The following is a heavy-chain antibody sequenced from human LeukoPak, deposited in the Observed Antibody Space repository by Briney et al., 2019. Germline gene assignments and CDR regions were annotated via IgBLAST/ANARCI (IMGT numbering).Heavy chain of an antibody. CDR2: IVVGSGNT. CDR1: GFTFTSSA. Sequence: ASVKVSCKASGFTFTSSAVQWVRQARGQRLEGIGWIVVGSGNTNYAQKFQERVTITRDMSTSTAYMELSSLRSEDTAVYYCAAGYGSGSLFDYWGQGTLVTVSS. V-gene: IGHV1-58*01. D-gene: IGHD3-10*01. CDR3: AAGYGSGSLFDY. J-gene: IGHJ4*02.